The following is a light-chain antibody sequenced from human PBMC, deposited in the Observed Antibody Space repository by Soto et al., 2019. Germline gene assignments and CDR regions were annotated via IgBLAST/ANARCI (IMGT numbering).Light chain of an antibody. CDR1: QSISTY. Sequence: DIQMTQSPSSLSASVGDRVTITCRASQSISTYLNWYQQKPGKAPKNLIYAASTLQRGVPSRFSGSGSGTDFTLTISSLQPEDFATYYCQQSYSTPFTFGPGTKVDIK. CDR2: AAS. V-gene: IGKV1-39*01. CDR3: QQSYSTPFT. J-gene: IGKJ3*01.